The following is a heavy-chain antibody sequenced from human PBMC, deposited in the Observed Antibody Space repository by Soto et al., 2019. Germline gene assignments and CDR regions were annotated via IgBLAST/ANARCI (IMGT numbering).Heavy chain of an antibody. D-gene: IGHD4-17*01. CDR2: ISGTGGST. J-gene: IGHJ4*02. CDR1: GFTFSSSA. Sequence: EVPMRESGGGLVQPGGSLTLSCAVSGFTFSSSAMNWVRQAPGKGLEWVSIISGTGGSTYYADSVKGRFTISRDNSKNTLYLEMNSLRAEDTAVYYCVKDRGDYGDYRFDNWGQGTLVTVSS. V-gene: IGHV3-23*01. CDR3: VKDRGDYGDYRFDN.